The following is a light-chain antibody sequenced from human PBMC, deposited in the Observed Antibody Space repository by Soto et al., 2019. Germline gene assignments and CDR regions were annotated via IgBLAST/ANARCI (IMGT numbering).Light chain of an antibody. Sequence: QSALTQPASVSGSPGQSITLSCTGTSSDVGASKSVSWYQHHPGKAPKLIIFEVSNRPSGVSNRFSGSKSGNTASLTISGLQAEDEAHYYCSSYTSSSTLYVFGSGTKLTVL. CDR3: SSYTSSSTLYV. V-gene: IGLV2-14*01. J-gene: IGLJ1*01. CDR1: SSDVGASKS. CDR2: EVS.